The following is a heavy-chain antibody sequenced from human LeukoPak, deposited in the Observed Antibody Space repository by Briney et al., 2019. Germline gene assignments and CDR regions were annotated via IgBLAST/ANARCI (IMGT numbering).Heavy chain of an antibody. Sequence: GASVKVSCKASGYTFTGYYMHWVRQAPGQGLEWMGWINPNSGGTNYAQKFQGRVTMTRDTSISTAYMELSRLRSDDTAVYYCAIPSQYCSSTSCLVDYWGQGTLVTVSS. CDR2: INPNSGGT. J-gene: IGHJ4*02. V-gene: IGHV1-2*02. CDR1: GYTFTGYY. D-gene: IGHD2-2*01. CDR3: AIPSQYCSSTSCLVDY.